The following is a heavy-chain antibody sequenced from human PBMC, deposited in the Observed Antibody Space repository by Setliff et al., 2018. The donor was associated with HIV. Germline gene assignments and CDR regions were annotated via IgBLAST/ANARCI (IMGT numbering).Heavy chain of an antibody. CDR3: ARSVARDYWYFGH. J-gene: IGHJ2*01. CDR2: FHYRGSP. V-gene: IGHV4-59*01. D-gene: IGHD6-6*01. Sequence: SETLSLTCTVSGDSINNYHWSWIRQPPGEGLEFLGFFHYRGSPIYNPSLKSRVNILVDTSKNQFSLNLTSVTAADTAVYYCARSVARDYWYFGHWGRGTLVTVPQ. CDR1: GDSINNYH.